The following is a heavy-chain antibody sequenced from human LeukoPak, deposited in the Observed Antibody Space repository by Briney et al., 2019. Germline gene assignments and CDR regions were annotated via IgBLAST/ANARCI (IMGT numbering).Heavy chain of an antibody. CDR2: IYTSGST. V-gene: IGHV4-4*07. D-gene: IGHD3-22*01. Sequence: SETLSLTCTVSGGSISSYYWSWIRQPAGKGLEWIGRIYTSGSTNYNPSLKSRVTMSVDTSKNQFSLKQSSVTAADTAVYYCARDGKEDYYDSSGYYLPFDYWGQGTLVTVSS. CDR3: ARDGKEDYYDSSGYYLPFDY. J-gene: IGHJ4*02. CDR1: GGSISSYY.